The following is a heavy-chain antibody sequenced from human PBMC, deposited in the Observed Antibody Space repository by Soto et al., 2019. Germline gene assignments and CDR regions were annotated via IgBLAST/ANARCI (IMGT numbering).Heavy chain of an antibody. CDR3: ARMASFGSLNWFDP. D-gene: IGHD5-18*01. Sequence: ASVKVSCRASGYTFTNNDVTWVRQATGQGLEWMGWMNPGSGDTGYAQKFQGRVTMTRDISIATAYMELSSLRSEDTAIYYCARMASFGSLNWFDPWGQGTLVTVSS. CDR1: GYTFTNND. CDR2: MNPGSGDT. V-gene: IGHV1-8*01. J-gene: IGHJ5*02.